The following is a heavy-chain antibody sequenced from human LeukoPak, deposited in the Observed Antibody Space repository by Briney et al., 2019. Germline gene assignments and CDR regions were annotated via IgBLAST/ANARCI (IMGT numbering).Heavy chain of an antibody. D-gene: IGHD6-19*01. CDR1: GYIFNDYA. Sequence: GASVKVSCKASGYIFNDYAINWVRQAPGQGLEWMGWINTNNGKPTYAPGFTRRFVFSFDTSVSTAYLQISSLEAEDTAVYYCARGRGVAVTGVIYFYYMDVWAKGTTVTVS. J-gene: IGHJ6*03. CDR3: ARGRGVAVTGVIYFYYMDV. V-gene: IGHV7-4-1*02. CDR2: INTNNGKP.